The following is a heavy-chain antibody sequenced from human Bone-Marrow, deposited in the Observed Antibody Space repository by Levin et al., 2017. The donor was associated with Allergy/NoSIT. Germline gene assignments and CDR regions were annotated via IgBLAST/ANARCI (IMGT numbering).Heavy chain of an antibody. Sequence: SVKVSCKASGGTFSSYAISWVRQAPGQGLEWMGGIIPIFGTANYAQKFQGRVTITADESTSTAYMELSSLRSEDTAVYYCARVGAVVTASPPDYWGQGTLVTVSS. V-gene: IGHV1-69*13. D-gene: IGHD2-21*02. J-gene: IGHJ4*02. CDR1: GGTFSSYA. CDR3: ARVGAVVTASPPDY. CDR2: IIPIFGTA.